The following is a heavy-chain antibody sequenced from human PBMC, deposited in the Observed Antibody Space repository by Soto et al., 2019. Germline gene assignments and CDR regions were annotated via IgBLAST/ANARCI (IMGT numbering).Heavy chain of an antibody. CDR1: GGTFSSYA. J-gene: IGHJ4*02. V-gene: IGHV1-69*01. D-gene: IGHD7-27*01. CDR3: ARFTDVAGEFDY. CDR2: IIPIFGRA. Sequence: QVQLVQSGAEVKKPGSSVQVSCQASGGTFSSYAISWVRQAPGQGLEWMGGIIPIFGRANYAQKFQVRVTITADESTSTAYMELSSLRSEDTAVYYCARFTDVAGEFDYWGQGTLVTVSS.